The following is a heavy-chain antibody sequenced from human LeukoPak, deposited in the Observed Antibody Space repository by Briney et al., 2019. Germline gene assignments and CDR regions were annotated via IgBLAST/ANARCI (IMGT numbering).Heavy chain of an antibody. J-gene: IGHJ1*01. CDR2: ISSNGGST. D-gene: IGHD6-13*01. CDR1: GFTFSSYA. V-gene: IGHV3-64D*06. Sequence: PGGSLRLSCSASGFTFSSYAMHWVRQAPGKGLEYVSAISSNGGSTYYADSVKGRFTISRDNSKNTLYLQMSSLRAEDTAVYYCVKDIFREGIALQHWGQGTLVTVSS. CDR3: VKDIFREGIALQH.